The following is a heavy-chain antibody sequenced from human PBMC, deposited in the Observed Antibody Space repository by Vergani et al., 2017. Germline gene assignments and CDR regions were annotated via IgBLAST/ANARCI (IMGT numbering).Heavy chain of an antibody. V-gene: IGHV4-59*11. D-gene: IGHD6-19*01. CDR2: IHYSENT. CDR3: ASDTHSGQRADR. J-gene: IGHJ5*02. CDR1: FDSIRNLY. Sequence: QVKLQESGPGLVKPSETLSLTCSVSFDSIRNLYCNWIRQPPGKGLEWVGSIHYSENTNYNPSLKTRVTISVDTSKNQFSLTLTSVTAADTAVYYCASDTHSGQRADRWEQGILVTV.